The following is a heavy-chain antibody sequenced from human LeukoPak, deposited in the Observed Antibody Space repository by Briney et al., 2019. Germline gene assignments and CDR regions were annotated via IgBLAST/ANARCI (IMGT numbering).Heavy chain of an antibody. CDR3: ASPPQYSSSCYLLDY. D-gene: IGHD6-13*01. J-gene: IGHJ4*02. CDR1: GYTFTGYY. V-gene: IGHV1-2*02. CDR2: INPNSGGT. Sequence: ASVKVSFKASGYTFTGYYMHWVRQAPGQGLEWMGWINPNSGGTNYAQKFQTRVNMTRDTSISTAYMELSRLRSDDTAVYYCASPPQYSSSCYLLDYWGQGNLVPVSS.